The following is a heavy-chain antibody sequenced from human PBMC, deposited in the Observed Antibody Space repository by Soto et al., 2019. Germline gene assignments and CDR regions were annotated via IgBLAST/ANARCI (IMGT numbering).Heavy chain of an antibody. V-gene: IGHV4-30-4*01. D-gene: IGHD4-17*01. Sequence: SETLSLTCTVSGGAISSSDYYWSWIRQPPGKGLEWIGYIYYSGSTYYNPSLKSRVTISVDTSKNQFSLKLSSVTAADTAVYYCARAVTTRRYWFDPWGQGTLVTVSS. J-gene: IGHJ5*02. CDR3: ARAVTTRRYWFDP. CDR1: GGAISSSDYY. CDR2: IYYSGST.